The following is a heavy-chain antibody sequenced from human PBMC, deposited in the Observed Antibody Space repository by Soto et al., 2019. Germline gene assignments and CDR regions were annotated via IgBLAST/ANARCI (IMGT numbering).Heavy chain of an antibody. Sequence: QVPLVESGGGVVQPGRSLRLSCAASGFIFSTRVMHWIRQAPGKGLEWVTGISIDGNNKHYADSVKGRFTVSRDNSKNPVYVQMDTLSVGDTAVYYCATEDHGSGRAGTFYHWGQGTLVTVS. CDR1: GFIFSTRV. CDR2: ISIDGNNK. J-gene: IGHJ1*01. D-gene: IGHD2-15*01. CDR3: ATEDHGSGRAGTFYH. V-gene: IGHV3-30-3*01.